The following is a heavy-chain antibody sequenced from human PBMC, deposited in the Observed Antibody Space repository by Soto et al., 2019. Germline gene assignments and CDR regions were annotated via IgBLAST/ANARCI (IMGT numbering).Heavy chain of an antibody. V-gene: IGHV4-34*01. CDR1: GGSFSGYY. J-gene: IGHJ4*02. Sequence: SETLSLTCAVYGGSFSGYYWSWIRQPPGKGLEWIGEINHSGSTNYNPSLRSRVTISVDTSKNQFSLKLISVTAADTAVYCWARGSTFGLLWFGELFDYWGQGTLVTVSS. CDR3: ARGSTFGLLWFGELFDY. D-gene: IGHD3-10*01. CDR2: INHSGST.